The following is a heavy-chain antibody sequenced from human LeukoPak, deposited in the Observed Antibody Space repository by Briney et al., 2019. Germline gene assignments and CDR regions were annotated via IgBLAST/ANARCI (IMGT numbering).Heavy chain of an antibody. CDR3: ARLIYDILTGFYYFDY. Sequence: GGSLRLSCAASGFTFSSYWMHWVRQAPGRGPVWVSRINTDGSSISYADSVKGRFTISRDNAKNTLYLQMNSLRAEDTAVYYCARLIYDILTGFYYFDYWGQGTLVTVSS. J-gene: IGHJ4*02. CDR1: GFTFSSYW. D-gene: IGHD3-9*01. CDR2: INTDGSSI. V-gene: IGHV3-74*01.